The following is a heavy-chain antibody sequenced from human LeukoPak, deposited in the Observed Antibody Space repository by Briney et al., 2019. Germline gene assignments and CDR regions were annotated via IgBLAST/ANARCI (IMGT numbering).Heavy chain of an antibody. CDR2: MNPNSGNT. J-gene: IGHJ4*02. CDR1: GYTFTSYD. Sequence: GASVKVSCKASGYTFTSYDINWVRQATGQGLEWMGWMNPNSGNTGYAQKFQGRVTMTRNTSISTAYMELRSLRSDDTAVYYCARHYDSSGYYLHWGQGTLVTVSS. CDR3: ARHYDSSGYYLH. D-gene: IGHD3-22*01. V-gene: IGHV1-8*01.